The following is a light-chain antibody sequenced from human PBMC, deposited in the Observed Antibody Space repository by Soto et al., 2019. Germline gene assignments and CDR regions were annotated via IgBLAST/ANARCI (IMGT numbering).Light chain of an antibody. Sequence: EVVLTQSPATLSLSPGDGATLSCRASQSVGSYLAWYQQKPGQAPRLLIYDASNRATGIPARFSGSGSGTEFTLTISSLQSEDFAVYYCQQYSDWPPVTFGQGTRLEIK. V-gene: IGKV3-11*01. CDR2: DAS. CDR1: QSVGSY. CDR3: QQYSDWPPVT. J-gene: IGKJ5*01.